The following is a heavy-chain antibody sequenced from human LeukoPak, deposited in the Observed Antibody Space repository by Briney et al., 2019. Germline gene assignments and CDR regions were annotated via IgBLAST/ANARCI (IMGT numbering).Heavy chain of an antibody. CDR1: GFTFDDYA. D-gene: IGHD6-13*01. CDR3: AKDRREYSSSWYGQGIYWFDP. J-gene: IGHJ5*02. Sequence: PGGSLRLSCAASGFTFDDYAMHWVRQAPGKGLEWVSGISGSGGSTYYADSVKGRFTISRDNSKNTLYLQMNRLRAEDTAVYYCAKDRREYSSSWYGQGIYWFDPWGQGTLVTVSS. CDR2: ISGSGGST. V-gene: IGHV3-23*01.